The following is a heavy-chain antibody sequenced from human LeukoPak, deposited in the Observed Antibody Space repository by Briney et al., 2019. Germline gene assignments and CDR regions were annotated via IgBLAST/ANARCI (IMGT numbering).Heavy chain of an antibody. CDR1: GYSISSGYY. Sequence: SETLSLTCTVSGYSISSGYYWGWIRQPPGKGLEWIGSIYHSGSTYYNPSLKSRVTISVDTSKNQFSLKLSSVTAADTAVYYCARDRIVATIGQVFDPWGQGTLVTVSS. V-gene: IGHV4-38-2*02. D-gene: IGHD5-12*01. CDR3: ARDRIVATIGQVFDP. J-gene: IGHJ5*02. CDR2: IYHSGST.